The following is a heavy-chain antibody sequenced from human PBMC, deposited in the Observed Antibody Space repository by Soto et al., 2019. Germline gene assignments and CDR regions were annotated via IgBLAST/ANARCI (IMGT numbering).Heavy chain of an antibody. CDR1: GLTVSTNY. D-gene: IGHD3-22*01. J-gene: IGHJ4*02. CDR3: ARVTTLAFDY. V-gene: IGHV3-66*01. CDR2: LYSDGRA. Sequence: PGGSLRLSCAASGLTVSTNYMSWVRQAPGKGLEWVSILYSDGRAYHSDSVKGRFTISRDNSKNTLYLQMHSLRTDGTAVYYCARVTTLAFDYWGQGTLVTVSS.